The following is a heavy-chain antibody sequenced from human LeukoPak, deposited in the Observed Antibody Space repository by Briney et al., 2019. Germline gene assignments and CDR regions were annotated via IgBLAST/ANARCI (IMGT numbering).Heavy chain of an antibody. V-gene: IGHV4-59*01. J-gene: IGHJ5*02. Sequence: SETLSLTCTVSGGSISSYYWSWIRQPPGKGLEWIGYIYYSGSTNYNPSLKSRVTISVDTSKNQFSLKLSSVTAADTAVYYCARSRIAVAERWFDPWGQGTLVTVSS. D-gene: IGHD6-19*01. CDR2: IYYSGST. CDR3: ARSRIAVAERWFDP. CDR1: GGSISSYY.